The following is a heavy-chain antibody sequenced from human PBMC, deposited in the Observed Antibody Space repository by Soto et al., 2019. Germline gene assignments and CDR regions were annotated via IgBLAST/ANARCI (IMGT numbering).Heavy chain of an antibody. D-gene: IGHD2-15*01. CDR1: GFTVNSDY. J-gene: IGHJ4*02. CDR2: IYGGGGT. Sequence: GGSLRLSCAASGFTVNSDYMSWVRQAPGKGLEWVSVIYGGGGTYHADSVKGRFTISRDTSKNTVYLQMNNLRAEDTAVYYCARAAGDYWGQGTLVTVSS. CDR3: ARAAGDY. V-gene: IGHV3-66*01.